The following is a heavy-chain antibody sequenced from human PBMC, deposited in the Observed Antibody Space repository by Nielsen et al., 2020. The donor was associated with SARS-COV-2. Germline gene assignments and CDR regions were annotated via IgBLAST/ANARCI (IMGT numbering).Heavy chain of an antibody. CDR2: ISWNSGSI. CDR1: GFTFDDYA. V-gene: IGHV3-9*01. CDR3: ARGRMGAPLD. J-gene: IGHJ4*02. D-gene: IGHD1-26*01. Sequence: GGSLRLSCAASGFTFDDYAMHWVRQAPGKALEWVSGISWNSGSIGYADSVKGRFTISRDNAKNSLYLQMNSLRDEDTALYYCARGRMGAPLDWGQGTLVTVSS.